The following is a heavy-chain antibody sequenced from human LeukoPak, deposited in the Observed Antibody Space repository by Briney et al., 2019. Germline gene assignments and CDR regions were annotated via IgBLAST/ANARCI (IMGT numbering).Heavy chain of an antibody. CDR1: GFTFSNLA. V-gene: IGHV3-23*01. D-gene: IGHD6-19*01. CDR3: AKDARRSSGWYFFDH. J-gene: IGHJ4*02. CDR2: ISDSGGTT. Sequence: GGSLRLSCVASGFTFSNLAMGWVRQAPGKGLEWVSVISDSGGTTYYADSVKGRFTISRDNSRNTLYLQMNSQRVEDTAVYYCAKDARRSSGWYFFDHWGQGTLVTVSS.